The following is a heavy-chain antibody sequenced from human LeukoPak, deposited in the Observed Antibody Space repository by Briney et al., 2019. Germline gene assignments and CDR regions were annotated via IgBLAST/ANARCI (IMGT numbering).Heavy chain of an antibody. Sequence: GASVKVSCKASGYTFTSYYMHWVRQAPGQGLEWMGWINPNSGGTNYAQKFQGRVTMTRDTSISTAYMELSRLRSDDTAVYYCARDSGYDFWSGYGANWFDPWGQGTLVTVSS. CDR3: ARDSGYDFWSGYGANWFDP. V-gene: IGHV1-2*02. CDR2: INPNSGGT. CDR1: GYTFTSYY. J-gene: IGHJ5*02. D-gene: IGHD3-3*01.